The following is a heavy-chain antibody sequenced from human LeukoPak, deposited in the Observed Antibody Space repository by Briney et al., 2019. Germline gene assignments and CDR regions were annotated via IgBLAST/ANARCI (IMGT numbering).Heavy chain of an antibody. CDR3: ARDLDSSGYHDY. CDR2: ISSSSSYI. J-gene: IGHJ4*02. D-gene: IGHD3-22*01. CDR1: GFTFTSES. V-gene: IGHV3-21*01. Sequence: RGSLGLSSAASGFTFTSESMNWVRQAPGKGLEWVSSISSSSSYIYYADSVKGRFTISRDNAKNSLYLQMNSLRAEDTAVYYCARDLDSSGYHDYWGQGTLVTVSS.